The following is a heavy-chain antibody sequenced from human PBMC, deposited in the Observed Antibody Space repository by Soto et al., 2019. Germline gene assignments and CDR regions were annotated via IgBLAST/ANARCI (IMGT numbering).Heavy chain of an antibody. CDR2: IYHSGST. V-gene: IGHV4-4*02. D-gene: IGHD2-2*01. Sequence: PSETLSLTCAVSSGSISSSNWWSWVRQPPGKGLEWIGEIYHSGSTNYNPSLKSRVTISVDKSKNQFSLKLSSVTAADTAVYYCARDSGAYQPFDSWGQGTLVTVSS. J-gene: IGHJ4*02. CDR3: ARDSGAYQPFDS. CDR1: SGSISSSNW.